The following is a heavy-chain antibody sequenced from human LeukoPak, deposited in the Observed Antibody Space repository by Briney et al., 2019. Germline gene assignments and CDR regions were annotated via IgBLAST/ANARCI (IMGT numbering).Heavy chain of an antibody. V-gene: IGHV4-34*01. J-gene: IGHJ4*02. Sequence: PSETLSLTCAVYGGSFSGYYWSWIRQPPGKGLEWIGEINHSGSTYYNPSLKSRVTISVDTSKNQFSLKLSSVTAADTAVYYCARGRDSSGYYYYFDYWGQGTLVTVSS. CDR2: INHSGST. CDR1: GGSFSGYY. CDR3: ARGRDSSGYYYYFDY. D-gene: IGHD3-22*01.